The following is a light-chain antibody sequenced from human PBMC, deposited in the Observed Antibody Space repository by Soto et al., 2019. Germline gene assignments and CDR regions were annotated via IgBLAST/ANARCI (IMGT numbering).Light chain of an antibody. CDR2: DVT. CDR3: SSYTSSSTVV. V-gene: IGLV2-14*01. Sequence: QSVLTQPASVSGSPGQSVTISCSGSSSDVGAYNYVSWYQRHPGKAPKLMIYDVTNRPSGVSNRLSGSKSGNTASLTISGLQAEDEADYFCSSYTSSSTVVFGGGTKLTVL. J-gene: IGLJ3*02. CDR1: SSDVGAYNY.